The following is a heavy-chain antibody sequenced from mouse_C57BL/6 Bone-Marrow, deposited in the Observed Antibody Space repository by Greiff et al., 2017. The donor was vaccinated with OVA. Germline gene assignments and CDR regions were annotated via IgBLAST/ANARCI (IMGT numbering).Heavy chain of an antibody. CDR1: GYTFTDYN. Sequence: VQLQQSGPELVKPGASLKIPCKASGYTFTDYNMDWVKQSHGKSLEWIGDINPNNGGTIYNQKFKGKATLTVDKSSSTAYMELRSLTSEDTAVYYCARTDGYYGGYFDVWGTGTTVTVSS. CDR3: ARTDGYYGGYFDV. CDR2: INPNNGGT. J-gene: IGHJ1*03. V-gene: IGHV1-18*01. D-gene: IGHD2-3*01.